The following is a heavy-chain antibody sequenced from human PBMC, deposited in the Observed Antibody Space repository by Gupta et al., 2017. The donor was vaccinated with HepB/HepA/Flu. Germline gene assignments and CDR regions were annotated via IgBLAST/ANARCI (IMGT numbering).Heavy chain of an antibody. D-gene: IGHD2-2*01. CDR3: ARHAHIVVVPAASFDP. Sequence: QVQLVQSGAEVKKPGASVKVSCKASGYTFTGYYMHWVRQAPGQGLEWMGWINPNSGGTNYAQKFQGRVTMTRDTSISTAYMELSRLRSDDTAAYYCARHAHIVVVPAASFDPWGQGTLVTVSS. CDR2: INPNSGGT. V-gene: IGHV1-2*02. CDR1: GYTFTGYY. J-gene: IGHJ5*02.